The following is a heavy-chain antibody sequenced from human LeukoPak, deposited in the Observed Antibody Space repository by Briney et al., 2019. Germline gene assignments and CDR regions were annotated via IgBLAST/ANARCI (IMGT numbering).Heavy chain of an antibody. CDR2: FDPEDGET. D-gene: IGHD1-26*01. V-gene: IGHV1-24*01. Sequence: GASVKVSCKVSGYTLTELSMHWVRQAPGKGLEWMGGFDPEDGETIYAQKFQGRVTMTEDTSTDTAYMELSSLRSEDTAVYYCATGGELLRPNWFDPWGQGTLVTVSS. CDR1: GYTLTELS. CDR3: ATGGELLRPNWFDP. J-gene: IGHJ5*02.